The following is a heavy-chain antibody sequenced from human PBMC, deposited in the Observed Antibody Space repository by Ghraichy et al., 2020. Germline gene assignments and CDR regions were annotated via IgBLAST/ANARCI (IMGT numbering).Heavy chain of an antibody. CDR3: AKGFRDSGDYFAFDI. Sequence: GGSLRLSCAASGFTFSNYVMSWVRQAPGKGLEWVSSISGSGGSTYYADSVKGRFTISRDNSQNRLYLQMNNLRAEDTATYYCAKGFRDSGDYFAFDIWGQGTTVTVSS. D-gene: IGHD4-17*01. CDR2: ISGSGGST. J-gene: IGHJ3*02. CDR1: GFTFSNYV. V-gene: IGHV3-23*01.